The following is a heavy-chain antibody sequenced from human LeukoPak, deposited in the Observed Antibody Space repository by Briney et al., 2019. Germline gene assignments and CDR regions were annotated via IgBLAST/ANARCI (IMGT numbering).Heavy chain of an antibody. D-gene: IGHD6-19*01. J-gene: IGHJ4*02. CDR3: ATRHTAVAAPFDY. CDR2: IYYSGST. CDR1: GGSISNYY. V-gene: IGHV4-59*01. Sequence: PSETLSLTCTVSGGSISNYYWSWIRQPPGKGLEWIGYIYYSGSTNYNPSLKSRVTISVDTSKNQFSLKLSSVTAADTAVYYCATRHTAVAAPFDYWGQGTLVTVSS.